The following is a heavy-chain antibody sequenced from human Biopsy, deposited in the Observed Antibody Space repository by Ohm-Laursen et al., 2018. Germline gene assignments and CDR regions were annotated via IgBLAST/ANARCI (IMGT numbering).Heavy chain of an antibody. D-gene: IGHD3-22*01. Sequence: SLRLSCAASGFRFDNTGVHWVRQGPGKGLEWVAGISWSSDSITYAKSVTGRFTISGDNGENSLYLQMNSLRPEDTALYYCTKNTQWEGSGYLDAFHIWGHGAMVTVSS. J-gene: IGHJ3*02. V-gene: IGHV3-9*01. CDR3: TKNTQWEGSGYLDAFHI. CDR2: ISWSSDSI. CDR1: GFRFDNTG.